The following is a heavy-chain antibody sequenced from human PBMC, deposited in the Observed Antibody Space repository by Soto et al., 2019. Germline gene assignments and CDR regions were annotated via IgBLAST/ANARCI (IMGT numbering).Heavy chain of an antibody. CDR1: GFHFSRHG. J-gene: IGHJ6*02. CDR3: ARDPVWPDNGLDV. Sequence: GGSLRLSCAASGFHFSRHGVHWVRQAPGRGLEWVAVIWSDGSKEYYADSVKGRFSISGDNSKNTVSLQMNSLRSEDTAVYYCARDPVWPDNGLDVCRQRTTVTVSS. CDR2: IWSDGSKE. V-gene: IGHV3-33*01. D-gene: IGHD3-16*01.